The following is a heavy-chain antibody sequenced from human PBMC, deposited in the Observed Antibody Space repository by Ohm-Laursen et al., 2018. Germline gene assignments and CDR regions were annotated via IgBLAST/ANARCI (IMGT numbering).Heavy chain of an antibody. CDR1: GFTFSSYG. V-gene: IGHV3-33*01. J-gene: IGHJ6*02. CDR3: AREYGMEV. CDR2: IWYDGSNK. Sequence: LRLSCTASGFTFSSYGMHWVRQAPGKGLEWVAVIWYDGSNKYYADSVKGQFTISRDNSKNTLYLQMNSLRAEDTAVYYCAREYGMEVWGQGTTVTVSS.